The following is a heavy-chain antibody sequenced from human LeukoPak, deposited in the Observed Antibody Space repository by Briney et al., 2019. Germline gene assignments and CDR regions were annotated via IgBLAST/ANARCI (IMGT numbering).Heavy chain of an antibody. V-gene: IGHV4-34*01. Sequence: PSETLSLTCAVYGGSLRGYYWSWIRQPPGKGLEWIGEINHSGSTNYNPSLKSRVTISVDTSKNQFSLKLSSVTAADTAVYYCASELSDAFDIWGQGTMVTVSS. J-gene: IGHJ3*02. CDR2: INHSGST. D-gene: IGHD1-26*01. CDR3: ASELSDAFDI. CDR1: GGSLRGYY.